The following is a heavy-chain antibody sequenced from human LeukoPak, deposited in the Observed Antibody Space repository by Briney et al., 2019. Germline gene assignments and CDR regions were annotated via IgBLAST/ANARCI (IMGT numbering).Heavy chain of an antibody. J-gene: IGHJ2*01. CDR1: GGTFSSYA. D-gene: IGHD1-26*01. Sequence: GSSVKVSCKASGGTFSSYAISWVRQAPGQGLEWMGRIIPILGIANYAQKFQGRVTITADKSTSTAYMELSSLRSEDTAVYYCASSGYSGPVDWYFDLWGRGTLVTVSS. CDR3: ASSGYSGPVDWYFDL. V-gene: IGHV1-69*04. CDR2: IIPILGIA.